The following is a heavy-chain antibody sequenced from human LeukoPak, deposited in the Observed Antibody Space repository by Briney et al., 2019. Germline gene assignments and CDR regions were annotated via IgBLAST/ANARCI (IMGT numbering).Heavy chain of an antibody. CDR2: ISGSGGST. Sequence: PGGSLRLSCAASGFTFSSYAMSWVRQAPGKGLDWVSAISGSGGSTYYADSVKGRFTISRDNSKNTLYLQMNSLRAEDTAVYYCAKLHYYDSSGYPYDAFDIWGQGTMVTVSS. V-gene: IGHV3-23*01. CDR1: GFTFSSYA. J-gene: IGHJ3*02. D-gene: IGHD3-22*01. CDR3: AKLHYYDSSGYPYDAFDI.